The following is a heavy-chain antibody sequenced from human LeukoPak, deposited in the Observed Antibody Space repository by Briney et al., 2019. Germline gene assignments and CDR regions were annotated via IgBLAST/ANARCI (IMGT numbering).Heavy chain of an antibody. CDR2: LYSGGNT. CDR1: GFTVSSNY. D-gene: IGHD3-10*01. J-gene: IGHJ4*02. CDR3: ARYDGSSGPFDY. V-gene: IGHV3-53*01. Sequence: GGSLRLSCAVSGFTVSSNYMSWVRQAPGKGLEWVSVLYSGGNTYYADSVKGRFTIPRDNSKNTLYLQMNSLRAEDTAVYYCARYDGSSGPFDYWGQGTLVTVSS.